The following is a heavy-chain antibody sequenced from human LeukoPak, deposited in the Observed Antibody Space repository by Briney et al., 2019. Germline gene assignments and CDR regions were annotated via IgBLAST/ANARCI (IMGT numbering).Heavy chain of an antibody. CDR3: ARAAGAGSDAFAF. J-gene: IGHJ3*01. Sequence: GGSLRLSCAASGFIFSSYGMHWVRQAPGKGLEWVATIWYDGGNKYYADSMKGRFTISRDNSKNTLYLQMSSLRAEDTAVYYCARAAGAGSDAFAFWGQGTMVTVSS. CDR2: IWYDGGNK. V-gene: IGHV3-33*01. D-gene: IGHD6-13*01. CDR1: GFIFSSYG.